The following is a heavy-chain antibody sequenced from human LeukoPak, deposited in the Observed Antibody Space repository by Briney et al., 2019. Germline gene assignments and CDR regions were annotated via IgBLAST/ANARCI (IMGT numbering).Heavy chain of an antibody. CDR1: GFTFSSYG. CDR3: AEELGLRIRYYYGSGSYFPLSDY. D-gene: IGHD3-10*01. V-gene: IGHV3-30*18. Sequence: GRSLRLSCAASGFTFSSYGMHWVRQAPGKGLEWVAVISYDGSNKYYADSVKGRFTISRDNSKNTLYLQMNSLRAEDTAVYYCAEELGLRIRYYYGSGSYFPLSDYWGQGTLVTVSS. J-gene: IGHJ4*02. CDR2: ISYDGSNK.